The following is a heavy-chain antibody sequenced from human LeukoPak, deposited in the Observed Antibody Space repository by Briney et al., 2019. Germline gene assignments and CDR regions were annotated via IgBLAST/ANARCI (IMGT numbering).Heavy chain of an antibody. V-gene: IGHV3-48*03. CDR2: ISSSGSTI. J-gene: IGHJ6*02. CDR1: GFTFSSYE. Sequence: QPGGSLRLSCAASGFTFSSYEMNWVRQAPGKGLEWLSYISSSGSTIYYADSVKGRFTISRDNAKNSLYLQMNSLRAEDTAVYYCARDTLFDTMVRGVPYGMDVWGQGTTVTVSS. D-gene: IGHD3-10*01. CDR3: ARDTLFDTMVRGVPYGMDV.